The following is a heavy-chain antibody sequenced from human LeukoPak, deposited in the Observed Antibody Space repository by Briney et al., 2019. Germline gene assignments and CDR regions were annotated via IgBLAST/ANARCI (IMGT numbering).Heavy chain of an antibody. Sequence: SETLSLTCAVYGGSFSGYYWSWIRQPPGKGLEWIGEINHSGSTNYNPSLKSRVTISVDTSKSQFSLKLSSVTAADTAVYYCARAPERGNLTQGYDYWGQGTLVTVSS. D-gene: IGHD4-23*01. CDR2: INHSGST. J-gene: IGHJ4*02. CDR1: GGSFSGYY. V-gene: IGHV4-34*01. CDR3: ARAPERGNLTQGYDY.